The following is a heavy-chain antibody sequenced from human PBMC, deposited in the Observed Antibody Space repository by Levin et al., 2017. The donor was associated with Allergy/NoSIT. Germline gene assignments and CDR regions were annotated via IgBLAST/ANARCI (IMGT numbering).Heavy chain of an antibody. Sequence: ASVKVSCKASGYTFTSYYMHWVRQAPGQGLEWMGIINPSGGSTSYAQKFQGRVTMTRDTSTSTVYMELSSLRSEDTAVYYCARDLSGGSYSAEYFQHWGQGTLVTVSS. J-gene: IGHJ1*01. CDR3: ARDLSGGSYSAEYFQH. D-gene: IGHD1-26*01. CDR1: GYTFTSYY. V-gene: IGHV1-46*01. CDR2: INPSGGST.